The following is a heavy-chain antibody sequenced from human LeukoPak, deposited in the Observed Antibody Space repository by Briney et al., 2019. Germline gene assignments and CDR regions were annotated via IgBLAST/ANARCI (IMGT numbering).Heavy chain of an antibody. D-gene: IGHD2-15*01. Sequence: ASVKVSCKASGYTFTGYYMHWVRQAPGQGLEWMGWMNPNSGGTNYAQRFQGRVTMTRDTSIGTAYMELSRLGSDDTAVYYCARAQTVVAATPGGYWGRGTLVTVSS. V-gene: IGHV1-2*02. J-gene: IGHJ4*02. CDR1: GYTFTGYY. CDR2: MNPNSGGT. CDR3: ARAQTVVAATPGGY.